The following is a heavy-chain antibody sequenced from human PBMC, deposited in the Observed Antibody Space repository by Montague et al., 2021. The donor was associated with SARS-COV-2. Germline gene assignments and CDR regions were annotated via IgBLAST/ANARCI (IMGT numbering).Heavy chain of an antibody. CDR2: IHHGGST. CDR3: ARLGDGVFPSHILGVGPYYSYDNMDV. Sequence: SETLSLTCAVHGGSFSTYSWNWIRQPPGKGLEWIGEIHHGGSTNYNSSLKSRVTISADTSKNQFSLKLTSVAAADTAVYYCARLGDGVFPSHILGVGPYYSYDNMDVWGKGTTVTVSS. V-gene: IGHV4-34*01. D-gene: IGHD3-10*01. J-gene: IGHJ6*03. CDR1: GGSFSTYS.